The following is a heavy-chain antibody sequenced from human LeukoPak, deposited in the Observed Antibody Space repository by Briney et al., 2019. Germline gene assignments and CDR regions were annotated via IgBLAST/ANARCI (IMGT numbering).Heavy chain of an antibody. CDR1: GFTFSSYA. V-gene: IGHV3-23*01. D-gene: IGHD2-15*01. Sequence: GGSLRLSCAASGFTFSSYAMSWVRQAPGKGLEWVSTMSGSGGSTYYADSVKGRFTISRDNSKNTLYLQMNSLRAEDTAVYYCAKDTTPYDRYYFDYWGQGTLVTVSS. CDR2: MSGSGGST. CDR3: AKDTTPYDRYYFDY. J-gene: IGHJ4*02.